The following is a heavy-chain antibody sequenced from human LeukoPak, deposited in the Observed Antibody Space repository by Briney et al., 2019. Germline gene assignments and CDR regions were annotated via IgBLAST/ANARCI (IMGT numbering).Heavy chain of an antibody. D-gene: IGHD2-2*01. J-gene: IGHJ6*02. CDR2: INPNSGGT. CDR1: GYTFTSYG. Sequence: ASVKVSCKASGYTFTSYGISWVRQAPGQGLEWMGWINPNSGGTNYAQKFQGWVTMTRDTSISTAYMELSRLRSDDTAVYYCARVRRTYDDQSTSSYYYYGMDVWGQGTTVTVSS. V-gene: IGHV1-2*04. CDR3: ARVRRTYDDQSTSSYYYYGMDV.